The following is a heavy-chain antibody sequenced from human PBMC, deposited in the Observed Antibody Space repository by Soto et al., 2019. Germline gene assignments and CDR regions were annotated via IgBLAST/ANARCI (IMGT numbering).Heavy chain of an antibody. J-gene: IGHJ4*02. CDR2: IKTKTQGETT. CDR1: GFSISSAW. Sequence: EVQLVESGGGLVNPGGSLRLSCAASGFSISSAWMNWVRQAPGKGLEWVGRIKTKTQGETTDYPAPVKGRFTISRDDSKNTLYLQMTSLKMEDTAVYYCTTGSVEGYWGQGTLVTVSS. D-gene: IGHD3-3*01. CDR3: TTGSVEGY. V-gene: IGHV3-15*07.